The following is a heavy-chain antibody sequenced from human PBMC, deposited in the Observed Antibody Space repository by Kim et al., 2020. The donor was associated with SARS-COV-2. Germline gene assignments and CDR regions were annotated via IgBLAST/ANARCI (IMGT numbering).Heavy chain of an antibody. J-gene: IGHJ2*01. CDR2: IYHSGST. V-gene: IGHV4-38-2*02. D-gene: IGHD1-20*01. CDR3: ARDINFRYFDL. Sequence: SETLSLTCTVSGYSISSGYYWGWIRQPPGKGLEWIGSIYHSGSTYYNPSLKSRVTISVDTSKNQFSLKLSSVTAADTAVYYCARDINFRYFDLWGRGTLVTVSS. CDR1: GYSISSGYY.